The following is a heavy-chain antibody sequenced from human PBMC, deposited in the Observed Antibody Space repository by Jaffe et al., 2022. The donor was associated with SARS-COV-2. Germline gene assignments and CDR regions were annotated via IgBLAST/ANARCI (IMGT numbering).Heavy chain of an antibody. Sequence: QVQLQESGPGLVKPSQTLSLTCTVSGGSISSGNYYWSWIRQPPGKGLEWIGYMYYSGSTYYNPSLKSRVAISVDTSKNQFSLKLSSVTAADTAVYYCARDRGRSNYYYGMDVWGQGTTVTVSS. D-gene: IGHD2-15*01. CDR2: MYYSGST. V-gene: IGHV4-30-4*01. CDR1: GGSISSGNYY. CDR3: ARDRGRSNYYYGMDV. J-gene: IGHJ6*02.